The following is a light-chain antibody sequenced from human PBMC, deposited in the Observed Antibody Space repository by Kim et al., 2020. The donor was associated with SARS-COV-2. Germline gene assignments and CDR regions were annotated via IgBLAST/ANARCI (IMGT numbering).Light chain of an antibody. CDR2: DAS. V-gene: IGKV3-20*01. J-gene: IGKJ2*01. CDR1: QSVSGSR. CDR3: QKYGLSPYT. Sequence: EIVLTQSPGTLSLSPGERATLSCRASQSVSGSRLAWYQQKPGQAPKLLIYDASKRATGIPDRFSGSGSGTDFTLTISRLEPEDFAVYSCQKYGLSPYTFGQGTKLEI.